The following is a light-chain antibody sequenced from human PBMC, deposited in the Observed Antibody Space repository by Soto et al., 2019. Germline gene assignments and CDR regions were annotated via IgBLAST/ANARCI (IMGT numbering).Light chain of an antibody. CDR2: AAS. V-gene: IGKV3-20*01. CDR3: HQWGSSPHT. J-gene: IGKJ2*01. Sequence: EIVLTQSPDTLSLSPGERATLSCRASQSVIGSYLAWYQQKPGQAPRLLIYAASSRAPGIPDRFSGSGSGTDFALTISERGREGFVLHYCHQWGSSPHTVGQGTKLEIK. CDR1: QSVIGSY.